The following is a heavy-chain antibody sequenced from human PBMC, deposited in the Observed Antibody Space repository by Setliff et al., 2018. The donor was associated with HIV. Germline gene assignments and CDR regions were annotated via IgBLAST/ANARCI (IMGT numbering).Heavy chain of an antibody. D-gene: IGHD6-13*01. Sequence: NPSETLSLTCTVSGGSIKSSSYYWGWIRQPPGKGLEWIGSIYYSGNTYYNPSPKSRVTISEDRSRNQFSLRLSSVTAADTAIYYCARVPTSSWYVTTQRTKEYFHHWGQGTLVTVSS. CDR2: IYYSGNT. J-gene: IGHJ1*01. V-gene: IGHV4-39*07. CDR1: GGSIKSSSYY. CDR3: ARVPTSSWYVTTQRTKEYFHH.